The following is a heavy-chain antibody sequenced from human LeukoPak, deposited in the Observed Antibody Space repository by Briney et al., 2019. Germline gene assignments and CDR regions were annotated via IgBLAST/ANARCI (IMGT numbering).Heavy chain of an antibody. V-gene: IGHV3-30*02. D-gene: IGHD6-6*01. J-gene: IGHJ4*02. CDR2: IRYDGSDK. Sequence: GGSLRLSCAASGFTFSSYGMHWVRQAPGKGLEWVAFIRYDGSDKYYADSVRGRFTISRDNSRNMVYVQVDSLTVEDTAVYYCANQRRDSSSSPFRFHFDYWGQGTLVTVSS. CDR1: GFTFSSYG. CDR3: ANQRRDSSSSPFRFHFDY.